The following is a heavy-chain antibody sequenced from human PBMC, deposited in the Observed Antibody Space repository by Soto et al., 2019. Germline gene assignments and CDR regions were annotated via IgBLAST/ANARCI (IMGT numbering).Heavy chain of an antibody. D-gene: IGHD3-16*01. CDR1: GGSISSGGYY. V-gene: IGHV4-31*03. J-gene: IGHJ4*02. CDR3: ARDREITFGGVGYFDY. Sequence: SETLSLTCTVSGGSISSGGYYWSWIRQHPGKGLEWIGYIYYSGSTYYNPSLKSRVTISVDTSKNQFSLKLSSVTAADTAVYYCARDREITFGGVGYFDYWGQGTLVTVSS. CDR2: IYYSGST.